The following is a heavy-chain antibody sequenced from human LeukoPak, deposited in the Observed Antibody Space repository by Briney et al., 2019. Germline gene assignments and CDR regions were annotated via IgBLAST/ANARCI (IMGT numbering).Heavy chain of an antibody. J-gene: IGHJ3*02. D-gene: IGHD3-9*01. CDR1: GYTLTGYY. CDR3: ARTLYYDILTGHHDAFDI. Sequence: ASVKVSCKASGYTLTGYYMHWVRQAPGQGLEWMGWINPNSGGTNYAQKFQGRVTMTRDTSISTAYMELSRLRSDDTAVYYCARTLYYDILTGHHDAFDIWGQGTMVTVSS. CDR2: INPNSGGT. V-gene: IGHV1-2*02.